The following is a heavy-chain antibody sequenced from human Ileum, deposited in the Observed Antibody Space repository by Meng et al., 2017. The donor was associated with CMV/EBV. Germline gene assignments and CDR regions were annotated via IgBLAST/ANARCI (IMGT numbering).Heavy chain of an antibody. V-gene: IGHV4-34*01. J-gene: IGHJ4*02. CDR3: VTADHHAIKY. CDR2: INQYGST. D-gene: IGHD5-12*01. CDR1: GSFSSYT. Sequence: QVQIQQWGAGLVKPSETLSLTCSLGGSFSSYTWSWIRQAPGKGLEWIGEINQYGSTNFNPSVKSRVTISRDTSKNQFSLRLNSVTAADAAVYYCVTADHHAIKYWGQGTLVTVSS.